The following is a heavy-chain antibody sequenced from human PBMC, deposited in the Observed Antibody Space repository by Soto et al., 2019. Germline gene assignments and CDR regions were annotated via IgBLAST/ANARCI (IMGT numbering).Heavy chain of an antibody. CDR1: GGSISSSSYY. CDR3: ARHLHPITISHG. D-gene: IGHD3-3*01. J-gene: IGHJ4*02. CDR2: IYYSGST. V-gene: IGHV4-39*01. Sequence: QLQLQESGPGLVKPSETLSLTCTVSGGSISSSSYYWGWIRQPPGKGLEWIGSIYYSGSTYYNPALKSGFTLSVDTSKNQFSLKLSSVTAADTAVYSCARHLHPITISHGWGQGTLVTVSS.